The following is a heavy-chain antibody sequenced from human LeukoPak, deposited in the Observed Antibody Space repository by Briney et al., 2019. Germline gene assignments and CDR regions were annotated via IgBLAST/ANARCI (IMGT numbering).Heavy chain of an antibody. J-gene: IGHJ4*02. CDR2: IYGDGSFT. CDR1: GFTFSNFW. Sequence: GGSLRLSCAASGFTFSNFWMHWVRQAPGKGLVWVALIYGDGSFTRYADSVKGRFTISRDNAKKSLFLQINSLRVEDTAVYFCVRDVDYAFDYWGQGVLVIVSS. D-gene: IGHD4-17*01. CDR3: VRDVDYAFDY. V-gene: IGHV3-74*01.